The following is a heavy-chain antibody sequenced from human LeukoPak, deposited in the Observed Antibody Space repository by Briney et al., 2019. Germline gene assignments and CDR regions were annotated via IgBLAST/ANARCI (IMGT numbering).Heavy chain of an antibody. J-gene: IGHJ3*02. D-gene: IGHD1-14*01. Sequence: SETLSLTCTVSGGSLSNYYWSWIRQPAGKGLEWIGRIFTSGSTNYNPSLKSRLTISVDTSKNQLSLKLSSVTAADTAVYYCARDHVRFIRRRNNVFDIWGQGTMVTVSS. CDR1: GGSLSNYY. CDR3: ARDHVRFIRRRNNVFDI. CDR2: IFTSGST. V-gene: IGHV4-4*07.